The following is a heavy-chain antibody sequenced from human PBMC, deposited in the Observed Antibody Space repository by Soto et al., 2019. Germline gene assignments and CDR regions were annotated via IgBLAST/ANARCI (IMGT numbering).Heavy chain of an antibody. Sequence: QVQLQQWGAGLLKPSETLSLTCAVYGGFVSSGSYYWSWIRQPPGKGLEWIGEMSHSGGTHFNPSLKSLVTISVDTAKNQFSLKMSSVTAADTALYYCARVERGTATTVVDAFDICGPGTMVTVSS. CDR2: MSHSGGT. CDR3: ARVERGTATTVVDAFDI. J-gene: IGHJ3*02. D-gene: IGHD1-1*01. CDR1: GGFVSSGSYY. V-gene: IGHV4-34*01.